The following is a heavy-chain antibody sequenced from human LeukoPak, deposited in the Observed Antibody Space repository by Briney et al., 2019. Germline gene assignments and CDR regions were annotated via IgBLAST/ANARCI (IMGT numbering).Heavy chain of an antibody. CDR1: GGSFSGYY. CDR3: ASYRGGNFDY. J-gene: IGHJ4*02. Sequence: ASETLSLTCAVYGGSFSGYYWSWIRQPPGKGREWIGEINHSGSTNYNPSLKSRVTISVDTSKNQFSLKLSSVTAADTAVYYCASYRGGNFDYWGQGTLVTVSS. D-gene: IGHD3-16*01. CDR2: INHSGST. V-gene: IGHV4-34*01.